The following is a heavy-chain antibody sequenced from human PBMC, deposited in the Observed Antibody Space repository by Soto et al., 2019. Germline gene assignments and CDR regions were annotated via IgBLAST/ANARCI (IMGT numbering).Heavy chain of an antibody. CDR2: IKCKADRGTT. CDR1: GFTLSNAW. J-gene: IGHJ6*02. D-gene: IGHD2-15*01. CDR3: TTDTVVVAVSYYYAMDV. Sequence: GGSLRLSCAASGFTLSNAWMNWVRQAPGKGLEWVGRIKCKADRGTTDYAAPMRGRFTISRDDSKDTLFLQMNSLKAEDTAVYYCTTDTVVVAVSYYYAMDVWGQGTTVTVSS. V-gene: IGHV3-15*07.